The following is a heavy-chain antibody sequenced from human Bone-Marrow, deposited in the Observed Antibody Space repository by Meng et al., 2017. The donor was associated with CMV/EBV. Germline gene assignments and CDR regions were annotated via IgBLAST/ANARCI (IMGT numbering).Heavy chain of an antibody. D-gene: IGHD3-9*01. CDR1: GFTFSSYA. CDR3: AREERYYDILTGYYFGGRYYYYGMDV. V-gene: IGHV3-30*04. J-gene: IGHJ6*02. CDR2: ISYDGSNK. Sequence: GGSLRLSCAASGFTFSSYAMHWVRQAPGKGLEWVAVISYDGSNKYYADSVKGRFTISRDNSKNTLYLQMNSLRAEDTAVYYCAREERYYDILTGYYFGGRYYYYGMDVWGQGTTVTVYS.